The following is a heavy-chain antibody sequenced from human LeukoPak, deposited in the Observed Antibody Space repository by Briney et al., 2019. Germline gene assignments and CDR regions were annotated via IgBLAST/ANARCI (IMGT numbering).Heavy chain of an antibody. D-gene: IGHD6-13*01. CDR3: ARVGHIVAAGTYDW. V-gene: IGHV4-59*08. J-gene: IGHJ4*02. Sequence: SETLSLTCTVSGASISSYYWSWIRQPPGKGLEWIGYISHSGSPNYNPSLKSRVTISADTSKNQFSLNLSSVTAADTAVYYCARVGHIVAAGTYDWWGQGTLVTVSS. CDR1: GASISSYY. CDR2: ISHSGSP.